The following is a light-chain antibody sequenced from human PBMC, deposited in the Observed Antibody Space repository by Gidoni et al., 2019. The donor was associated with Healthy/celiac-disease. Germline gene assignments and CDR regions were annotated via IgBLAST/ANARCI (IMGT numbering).Light chain of an antibody. Sequence: DIQMTQSPSSLSASVGDRVTITCRASQSISSYLNWYQQKPGKAPKLLIYAAFSLQSGVPSRFSGSGSGTDFTLTISSLQPEDFATYYCQQSYSTRYTFGQXTKLEIK. V-gene: IGKV1-39*01. CDR3: QQSYSTRYT. J-gene: IGKJ2*01. CDR2: AAF. CDR1: QSISSY.